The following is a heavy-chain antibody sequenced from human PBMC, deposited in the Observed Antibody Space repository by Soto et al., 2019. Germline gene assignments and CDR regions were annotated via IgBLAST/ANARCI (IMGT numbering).Heavy chain of an antibody. Sequence: QVQLVQSGAEVKRPGSSVKVSCKASGDTFNFYSINLVRQAPGLGLEWMGRVNPIVSMSNYAQKFQRRVTMTADKSTSTAYMELSSLRSEDTAIYYCASSYGSGYRAFDYWGQGALVTVSS. CDR2: VNPIVSMS. D-gene: IGHD3-10*01. V-gene: IGHV1-69*02. CDR1: GDTFNFYS. CDR3: ASSYGSGYRAFDY. J-gene: IGHJ4*02.